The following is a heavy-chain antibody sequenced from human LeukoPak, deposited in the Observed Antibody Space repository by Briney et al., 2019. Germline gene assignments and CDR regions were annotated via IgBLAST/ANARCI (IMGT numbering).Heavy chain of an antibody. Sequence: YPSETLSLTCAVYGGSFSGYYWSWIRQPPGKGLEWIGEINHSGSTNYNPSLKSRVTISVDTSKNQFSLKLSSVTAADTAVYYCAREKGSAFPGFDPWGQGTLVTVSS. CDR3: AREKGSAFPGFDP. CDR2: INHSGST. CDR1: GGSFSGYY. J-gene: IGHJ5*02. D-gene: IGHD3-10*01. V-gene: IGHV4-34*01.